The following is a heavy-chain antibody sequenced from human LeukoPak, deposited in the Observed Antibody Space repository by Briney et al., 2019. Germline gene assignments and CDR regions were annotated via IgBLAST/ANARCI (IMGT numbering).Heavy chain of an antibody. J-gene: IGHJ5*02. D-gene: IGHD3-16*01. Sequence: GSLRLSCAASGFTLTKAWMNWVRQAPGKGLEWVGRIKGETDGGTTDYTASVKGRFTISGDESKTTAYLQMNSLQSDDTGIYYCATGGNWFDRWGRGTLVVVSS. V-gene: IGHV3-15*01. CDR1: GFTLTKAW. CDR3: ATGGNWFDR. CDR2: IKGETDGGTT.